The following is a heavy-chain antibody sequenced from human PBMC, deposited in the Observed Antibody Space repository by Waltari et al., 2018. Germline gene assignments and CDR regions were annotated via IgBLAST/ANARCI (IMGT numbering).Heavy chain of an antibody. CDR3: ARDQQPMYFDI. D-gene: IGHD6-13*01. Sequence: QVHLQQSGPGLVKPPETLSLTCAISGDNITSNSAAWNVIRQSPSRGLEWLGNVHYSGTTNYSPSVESRVTMSLGSSQTQFFLRLRSLTAADTAVYFCARDQQPMYFDIWGRGILVTVSA. CDR2: VHYSGTT. V-gene: IGHV4-59*13. J-gene: IGHJ2*01. CDR1: GDNITSNS.